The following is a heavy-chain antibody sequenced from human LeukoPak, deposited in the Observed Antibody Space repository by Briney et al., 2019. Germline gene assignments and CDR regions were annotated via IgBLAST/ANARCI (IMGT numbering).Heavy chain of an antibody. D-gene: IGHD1-1*01. CDR2: MEISGSA. Sequence: SETLSLTCTVSGDSISSSNYYWSWIRQSAGKGLEWIGRMEISGSANYNPSFRSRVTMSVDTSKKQFSLKLSSVTAADTAVYYCARDRRAATTSNWYFDLWGRGTLVTVSS. V-gene: IGHV4-61*02. CDR1: GDSISSSNYY. CDR3: ARDRRAATTSNWYFDL. J-gene: IGHJ2*01.